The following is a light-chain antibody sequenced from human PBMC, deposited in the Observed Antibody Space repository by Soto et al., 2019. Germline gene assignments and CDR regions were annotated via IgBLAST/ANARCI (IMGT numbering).Light chain of an antibody. CDR2: GAS. Sequence: EVVMPQSPATLSLSPGERATLSCRASQSVSTNLAWYQQRPGQAPRLLIYGASTRATGIPARFRGSGSGTDFTLTISSLQSEDFAVYRCQQYSDWPWTFGQGTKVDNK. V-gene: IGKV3-15*01. J-gene: IGKJ1*01. CDR3: QQYSDWPWT. CDR1: QSVSTN.